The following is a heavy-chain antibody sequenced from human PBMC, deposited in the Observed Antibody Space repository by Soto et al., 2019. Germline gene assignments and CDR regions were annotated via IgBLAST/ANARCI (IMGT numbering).Heavy chain of an antibody. J-gene: IGHJ6*01. V-gene: IGHV1-46*03. D-gene: IGHD3-3*01. CDR1: GDTFSRHY. CDR3: AARVKGDFDV. CDR2: INPGNGDT. Sequence: QVQLMQPGAEVMKPGASMTVSCKASGDTFSRHYVHWVRQAPGQGLEWMGRINPGNGDTTYPQEFPGRVTMTSDTSTKTVCLNLGSLRSDDTAVYYCAARVKGDFDVWGQGTTV.